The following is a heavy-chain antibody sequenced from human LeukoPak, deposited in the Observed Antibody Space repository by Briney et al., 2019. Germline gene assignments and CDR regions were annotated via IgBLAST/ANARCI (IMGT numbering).Heavy chain of an antibody. V-gene: IGHV3-23*01. CDR2: IGGSGRII. CDR1: GFTFSTYD. Sequence: GGSLRLSCEASGFTFSTYDMTWLRQAPGKGLEWVASIGGSGRIIYYTDSVKGRFTISRDNFKHTVYPQMDSLRAEDTAVYYCAKELPRSGKTFDYWGQGTLVTVSS. J-gene: IGHJ4*02. D-gene: IGHD3-10*01. CDR3: AKELPRSGKTFDY.